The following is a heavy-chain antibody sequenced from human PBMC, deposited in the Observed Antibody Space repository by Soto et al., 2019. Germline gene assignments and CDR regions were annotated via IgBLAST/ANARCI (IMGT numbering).Heavy chain of an antibody. D-gene: IGHD1-26*01. Sequence: EVQLVESGGGLVQPGGSLRLSCAASGFTFKNYWMSWLRQAPGKGLEWAANIKEDGSETYYVDSVEGRVTIARDNAKNSLYLQMNRLRAEDAAVYYCAKGGSWDLDYWGQGALVTVSS. CDR2: IKEDGSET. CDR1: GFTFKNYW. CDR3: AKGGSWDLDY. J-gene: IGHJ4*02. V-gene: IGHV3-7*01.